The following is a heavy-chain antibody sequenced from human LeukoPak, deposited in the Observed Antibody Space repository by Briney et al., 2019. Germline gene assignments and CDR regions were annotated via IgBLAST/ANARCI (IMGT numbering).Heavy chain of an antibody. CDR3: ARWDYDSSGYALYYFDY. CDR2: INTYTGNP. D-gene: IGHD3-22*01. Sequence: ASVTVSFTASGYTFTSYAMNWVRQAPGQGLEWMGWINTYTGNPTYAQGFTGRFVFSLDTSVSTAYLQISSLKAEDTAVYYCARWDYDSSGYALYYFDYWGQGTLVTVSS. V-gene: IGHV7-4-1*02. CDR1: GYTFTSYA. J-gene: IGHJ4*02.